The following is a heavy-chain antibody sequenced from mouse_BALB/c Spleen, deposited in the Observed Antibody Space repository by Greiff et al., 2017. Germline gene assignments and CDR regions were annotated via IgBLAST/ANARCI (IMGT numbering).Heavy chain of an antibody. CDR3: ARGGYSRWAY. V-gene: IGHV14-1*02. CDR2: IDPENGNT. CDR1: GFNIKDYY. Sequence: VQLQQSGAELVRPGALVKLSYKASGFNIKDYYMHWVKQRPEQGLEWIGWIDPENGNTIYDPKFQGKASITADTSSNTAYLQLSSLTSEDTAVYYCARGGYSRWAYWGQGTLVTVSA. D-gene: IGHD2-3*01. J-gene: IGHJ3*01.